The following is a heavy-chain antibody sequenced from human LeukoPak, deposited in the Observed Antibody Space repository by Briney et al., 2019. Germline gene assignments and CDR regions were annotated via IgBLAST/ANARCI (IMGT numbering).Heavy chain of an antibody. Sequence: ASVKVSCKASGYTFTDYYMHWVRQAPGQGLAWMGWINPNSGDTNYAQKFQGRVTMTRDTSISTAYIELSRLRSDDTAVYYCARASSSWYTYGFDPWGQGTLVTVSS. D-gene: IGHD6-13*01. V-gene: IGHV1-2*02. J-gene: IGHJ5*02. CDR3: ARASSSWYTYGFDP. CDR2: INPNSGDT. CDR1: GYTFTDYY.